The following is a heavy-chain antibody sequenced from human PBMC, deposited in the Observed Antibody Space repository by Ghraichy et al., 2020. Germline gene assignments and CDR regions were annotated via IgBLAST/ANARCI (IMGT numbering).Heavy chain of an antibody. V-gene: IGHV3-15*01. CDR3: TRGHYGN. Sequence: GESLNISCAASGFTFSNHWMNWVRQAPGKGLEWVGNIKPNADGGATDYIAPVKGRFTISRDDSRNMLYLQMAGLKPEDTAVYFCTRGHYGNWGQGTMVTVSS. D-gene: IGHD3-10*01. CDR1: GFTFSNHW. CDR2: IKPNADGGAT. J-gene: IGHJ3*01.